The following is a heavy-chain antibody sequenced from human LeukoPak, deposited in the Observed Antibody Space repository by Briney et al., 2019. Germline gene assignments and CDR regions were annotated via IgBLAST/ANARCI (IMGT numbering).Heavy chain of an antibody. J-gene: IGHJ6*03. CDR3: ASSSIAASYYYYYYMDV. CDR2: IIPIFGTA. CDR1: GGTFSSYA. V-gene: IGHV1-69*05. D-gene: IGHD6-6*01. Sequence: SVKVSCEASGGTFSSYAISWVRQAPGQGLEWMGGIIPIFGTANYAQKFQGRVTITTDESTSTAYMELSSLRSEDTAVYYCASSSIAASYYYYYYMDVWGKGTTVTVSS.